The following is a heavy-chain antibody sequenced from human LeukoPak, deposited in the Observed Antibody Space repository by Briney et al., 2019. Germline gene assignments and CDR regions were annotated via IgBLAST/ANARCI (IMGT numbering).Heavy chain of an antibody. J-gene: IGHJ3*01. CDR2: IVAGGGG. D-gene: IGHD4-17*01. CDR3: ARDPNGDYIGAFDF. V-gene: IGHV3-23*01. Sequence: PGGSLRFSCVASGFTFSRYAMIWVRQAPGKGLKWVSAIVAGGGGKYADSVKGRFTVSRDNSKNTLYLQMNGLTAEDTAVYFCARDPNGDYIGAFDFRGQGTRVTVSS. CDR1: GFTFSRYA.